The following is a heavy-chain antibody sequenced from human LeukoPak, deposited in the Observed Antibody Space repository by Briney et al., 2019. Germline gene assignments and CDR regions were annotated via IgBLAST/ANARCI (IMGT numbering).Heavy chain of an antibody. CDR2: ISYDGSNK. Sequence: GRSLRLSCAASGFTFSSYAMHWVRQAPGKGLEWVAVISYDGSNKYYADSVKGRFTISRDNSKNTLYLQMNSLRAEDTAVYYCASRSVAGTLCYFDYWGQGTLVTVSS. CDR3: ASRSVAGTLCYFDY. V-gene: IGHV3-30-3*01. CDR1: GFTFSSYA. D-gene: IGHD6-19*01. J-gene: IGHJ4*02.